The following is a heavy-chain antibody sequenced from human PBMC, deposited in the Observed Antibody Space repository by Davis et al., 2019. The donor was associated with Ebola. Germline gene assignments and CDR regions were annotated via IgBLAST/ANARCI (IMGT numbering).Heavy chain of an antibody. D-gene: IGHD2-2*01. CDR1: GVPFSSYA. CDR3: ARVLGSTTFYGMDV. V-gene: IGHV3-30-3*01. Sequence: PGGSLRLSCAASGVPFSSYAWHWVRQAPGKGLEWVAVLSYGGSNKYYAASVKGRFTISRDNSKNTLYLQMNSLRAEDTAVYYCARVLGSTTFYGMDVWGQGTTVTVSS. J-gene: IGHJ6*02. CDR2: LSYGGSNK.